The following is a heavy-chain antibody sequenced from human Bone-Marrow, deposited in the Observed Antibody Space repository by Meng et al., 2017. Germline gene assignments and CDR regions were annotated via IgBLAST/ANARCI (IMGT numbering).Heavy chain of an antibody. D-gene: IGHD5-12*01. CDR3: SGHIDY. Sequence: EVEVVELGGGFVKPGGSLRLSCEGSGFTFSNAYMTWVRQVPGKRLEWVGRIKSKPDGETIDYAAPVKGRFTISRDDSKNTVYLQMNSLKTEDTAVYYCSGHIDYWGQGTLVTVSS. CDR1: GFTFSNAY. J-gene: IGHJ4*02. V-gene: IGHV3-15*01. CDR2: IKSKPDGETI.